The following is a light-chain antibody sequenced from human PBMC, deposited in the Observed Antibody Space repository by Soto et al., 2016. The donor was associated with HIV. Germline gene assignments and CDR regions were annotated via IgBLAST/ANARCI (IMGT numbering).Light chain of an antibody. V-gene: IGKV1-17*01. CDR3: LQHNTYPRT. Sequence: DIQMTQSPSSLSASVGDRVTITCRPSQAIRNDLDWYQQKPGKAPKRLIFAASSLQSGVPSRFSGSGSGTEFTLTISSLQPGDFATYYCLQHNTYPRTFGQGTRVDVK. CDR2: AAS. J-gene: IGKJ1*01. CDR1: QAIRND.